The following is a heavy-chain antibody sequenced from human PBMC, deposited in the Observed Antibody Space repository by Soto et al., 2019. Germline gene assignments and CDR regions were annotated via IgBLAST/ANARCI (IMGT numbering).Heavy chain of an antibody. CDR3: ARLLIAVAQPVAFDI. D-gene: IGHD6-19*01. Sequence: SETLSLTCTVSGGSISSYYWSWIRQPPGKGLEWIGYIYYSGSTNYNPSLKSRVTISVDTSKNQFSLKLSSVTAADTAVYYCARLLIAVAQPVAFDIWGQGTMVTVSS. CDR2: IYYSGST. J-gene: IGHJ3*02. V-gene: IGHV4-59*08. CDR1: GGSISSYY.